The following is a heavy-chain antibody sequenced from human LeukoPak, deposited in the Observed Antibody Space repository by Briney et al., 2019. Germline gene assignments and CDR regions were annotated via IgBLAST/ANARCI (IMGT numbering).Heavy chain of an antibody. Sequence: SETLSLTCAVYGGSFSGYYWSWIRQPPGKGLEWIGEINHSGSTNYNPFLKSRVTISVDTSKNQFSLKLSSVTAADTAVYYCARVSVTGTTGLSPYYFDYWGQGTLVTVSS. CDR3: ARVSVTGTTGLSPYYFDY. J-gene: IGHJ4*02. D-gene: IGHD1-7*01. CDR2: INHSGST. V-gene: IGHV4-34*01. CDR1: GGSFSGYY.